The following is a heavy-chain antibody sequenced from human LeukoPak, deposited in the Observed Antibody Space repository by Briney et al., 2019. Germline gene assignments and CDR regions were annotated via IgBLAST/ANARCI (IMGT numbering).Heavy chain of an antibody. J-gene: IGHJ6*03. V-gene: IGHV3-21*01. CDR2: ISSSSSYI. Sequence: GGSLRLSCAASGFTFSSYAMSWVRQAPGKGLEWVSSISSSSSYIYYADSVKGRFTISRDNAKNSLYLQMNSLRAEDTAVYYCARETRGGSGDYYYMDVWGKGTTVTVSS. D-gene: IGHD6-19*01. CDR1: GFTFSSYA. CDR3: ARETRGGSGDYYYMDV.